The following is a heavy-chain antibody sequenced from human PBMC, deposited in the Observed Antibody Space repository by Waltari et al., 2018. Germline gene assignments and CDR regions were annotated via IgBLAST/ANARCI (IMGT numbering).Heavy chain of an antibody. CDR1: GGSFSSYY. J-gene: IGHJ4*02. V-gene: IGHV4-59*01. CDR2: IYYSGST. Sequence: QVQLQASGPGLVKPSETLSLTCTASGGSFSSYYWSCIRQPPGKGLEWLGYIYYSGSTNYNPSLKSRVTISVDTSKNQFSLKLSSVTAADTAVYYCARGVEMATPALDYWGQGTLVTVSS. D-gene: IGHD5-12*01. CDR3: ARGVEMATPALDY.